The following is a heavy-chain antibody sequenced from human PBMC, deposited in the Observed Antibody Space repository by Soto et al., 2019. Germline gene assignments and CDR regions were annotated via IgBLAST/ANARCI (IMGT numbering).Heavy chain of an antibody. CDR2: VFYTGFT. CDR3: ATSQKGYNWNYFDH. D-gene: IGHD1-20*01. J-gene: IGHJ4*02. V-gene: IGHV4-39*01. Sequence: SETLSLTCTVSGGSISSSSYYWGWIRQPPGKGLEWIGSVFYTGFTSYNPSLESRVSVSVDTSKNQFSLKVSGVSAADTAVYYCATSQKGYNWNYFDHWGQGALVTVSS. CDR1: GGSISSSSYY.